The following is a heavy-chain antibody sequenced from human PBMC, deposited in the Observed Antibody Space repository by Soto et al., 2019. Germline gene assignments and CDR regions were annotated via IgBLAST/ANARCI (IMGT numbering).Heavy chain of an antibody. D-gene: IGHD3-22*01. CDR1: GFTFSTYG. Sequence: WGSLRVSWAASGFTFSTYGMHWVRQAPGKGLEWVAVISYDGTKKFYADSVKGRFIISRDNSKNTLFLQMDSLRAEDTAVYYCARDILDSSGFRFFDNWGLGTLVTVSS. CDR3: ARDILDSSGFRFFDN. J-gene: IGHJ4*02. V-gene: IGHV3-33*08. CDR2: ISYDGTKK.